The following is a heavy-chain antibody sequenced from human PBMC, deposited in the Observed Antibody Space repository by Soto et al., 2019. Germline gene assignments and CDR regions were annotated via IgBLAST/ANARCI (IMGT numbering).Heavy chain of an antibody. J-gene: IGHJ6*02. CDR2: ISYDGSNI. Sequence: QVQLVESGGGVVQSGRSLRLSCAASEFNFGAFGMHWVRQAPGKGLEWVAVISYDGSNIYYGDSVKGRFTISRDNSKNTLYLQMNSLRTEDSAIYYCAKNSHKWELNYYDGMDVWGQGTTVTVSS. CDR1: EFNFGAFG. CDR3: AKNSHKWELNYYDGMDV. V-gene: IGHV3-33*05. D-gene: IGHD1-26*01.